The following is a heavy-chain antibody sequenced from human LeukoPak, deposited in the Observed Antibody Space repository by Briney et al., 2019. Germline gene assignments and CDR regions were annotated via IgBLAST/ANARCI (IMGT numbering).Heavy chain of an antibody. CDR2: ISGSGGNT. J-gene: IGHJ6*03. V-gene: IGHV3-23*01. D-gene: IGHD6-19*01. CDR3: AGSDSKWLVLYYYYYTDV. Sequence: GGSLRLSCAASGFTFSSYAMAWVRQAPGKGLEWVSAISGSGGNTYYAGSVKGRFTISRDNSKNTLYLQINRLRAEDTAVYYCAGSDSKWLVLYYYYYTDVWGKGTTVTVSS. CDR1: GFTFSSYA.